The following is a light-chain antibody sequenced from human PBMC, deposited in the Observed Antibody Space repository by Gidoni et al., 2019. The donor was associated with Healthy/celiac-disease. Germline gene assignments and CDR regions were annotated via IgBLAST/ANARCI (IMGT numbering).Light chain of an antibody. V-gene: IGKV3-20*01. Sequence: IVLTQSPATLSLSPGERATLSCRASPSVSSSYLAWYQQKPGQAPRLLIYGASSRATGIPDRFSGSGSGTDFTLTISRLEPEDFAVYYCQQYGSSPRGTFGQGTKVEIK. CDR3: QQYGSSPRGT. J-gene: IGKJ1*01. CDR1: PSVSSSY. CDR2: GAS.